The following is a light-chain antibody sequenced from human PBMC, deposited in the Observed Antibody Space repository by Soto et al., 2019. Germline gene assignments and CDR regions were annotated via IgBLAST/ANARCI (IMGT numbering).Light chain of an antibody. CDR1: SSDVCGYNY. J-gene: IGLJ1*01. CDR3: LSYTSTSXLYV. Sequence: QSALTQSASVSGSPVQSITLSCTGSSSDVCGYNYFSWYQQHPGKAPKLIIYEVNHRPSGISHRFSGSKSGNTASLTISGLQDEDEEDYYCLSYTSTSXLYVFGTGTKVXV. CDR2: EVN. V-gene: IGLV2-14*03.